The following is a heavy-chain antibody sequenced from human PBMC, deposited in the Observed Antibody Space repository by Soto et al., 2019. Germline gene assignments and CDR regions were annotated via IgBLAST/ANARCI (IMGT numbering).Heavy chain of an antibody. CDR2: IYYSGST. CDR3: ARQKQWLVGGVFDP. V-gene: IGHV4-39*01. CDR1: GGSISSSSYY. Sequence: NPSETLSLTCTVSGGSISSSSYYWGWIRQPPGKGLEWIGSIYYSGSTYYNPSLKSRVTISVDTSKNQFSLKLSSVTAADTAVYYCARQKQWLVGGVFDPWGQGTLVTVSS. D-gene: IGHD6-19*01. J-gene: IGHJ5*02.